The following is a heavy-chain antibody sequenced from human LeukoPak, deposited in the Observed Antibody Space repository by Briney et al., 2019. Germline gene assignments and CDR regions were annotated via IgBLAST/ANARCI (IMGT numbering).Heavy chain of an antibody. CDR2: IYYSGST. V-gene: IGHV4-59*01. D-gene: IGHD5-12*01. CDR1: GGSLSSYY. Sequence: SETLPLTCTVSGGSLSSYYWSWIRQPPGKGLEWIGYIYYSGSTNYNPSLKSRVTISVDTSKNQFSLKLSSVTAADTAVYYCASSGSGYDYDNYYYYYMDVWGKGTTVTVSS. J-gene: IGHJ6*03. CDR3: ASSGSGYDYDNYYYYYMDV.